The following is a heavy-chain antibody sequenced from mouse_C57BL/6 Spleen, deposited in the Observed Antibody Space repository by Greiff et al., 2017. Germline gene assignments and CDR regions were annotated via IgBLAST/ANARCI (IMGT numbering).Heavy chain of an antibody. Sequence: VQLQESGAELVRPGTSVKVSCKASGYPFTNYLIEWVKQRPGQGLEWIGVINPGSGGTNYNEKFKGKATLPADNSSSTAYMLLSSLTSEDSAVYFGAREGDYDRDYYAMDYWGQGTSVTVSS. D-gene: IGHD2-4*01. V-gene: IGHV1-54*01. CDR1: GYPFTNYL. J-gene: IGHJ4*01. CDR2: INPGSGGT. CDR3: AREGDYDRDYYAMDY.